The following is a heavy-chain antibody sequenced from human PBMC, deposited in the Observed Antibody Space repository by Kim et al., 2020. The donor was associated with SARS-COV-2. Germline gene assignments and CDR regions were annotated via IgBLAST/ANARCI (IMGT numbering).Heavy chain of an antibody. D-gene: IGHD5-18*01. CDR3: ARHTAMAVYYYYYMDV. Sequence: GKGRFTISRDNAKNSLYLQMNSLRAEDTALYHCARHTAMAVYYYYYMDVWGKGTTVTVSS. V-gene: IGHV3-20*01. J-gene: IGHJ6*03.